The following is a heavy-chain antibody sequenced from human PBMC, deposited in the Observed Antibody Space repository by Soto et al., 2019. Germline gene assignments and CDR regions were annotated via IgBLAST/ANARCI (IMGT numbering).Heavy chain of an antibody. D-gene: IGHD3-10*01. CDR3: ARRGITMVRGVIADYGMDV. CDR2: IYPGDSDT. CDR1: GYSFTSYW. V-gene: IGHV5-51*07. J-gene: IGHJ6*02. Sequence: PGESLKISCKGSGYSFTSYWIGWVHQMPGKGLEWMGIIYPGDSDTRYSPSFQGQVTISADKSISTAYLQWSSLKASDTAMYYCARRGITMVRGVIADYGMDVWGQGTTVTVSS.